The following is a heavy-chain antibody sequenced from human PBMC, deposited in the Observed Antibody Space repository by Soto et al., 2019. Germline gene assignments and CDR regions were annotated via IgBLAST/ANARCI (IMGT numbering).Heavy chain of an antibody. D-gene: IGHD5-18*01. CDR3: AYNEYSYGTYCYGMDV. CDR2: INHSGST. Sequence: TLSLTCAVYGGSFSGYYWSWIRQPPGKGLEWIGEINHSGSTYYNPSLKSRVTISVDTSKNQFSLKMSSVTAADTAVYYCAYNEYSYGTYCYGMDVWGQGTTVTVSS. V-gene: IGHV4-34*01. CDR1: GGSFSGYY. J-gene: IGHJ6*02.